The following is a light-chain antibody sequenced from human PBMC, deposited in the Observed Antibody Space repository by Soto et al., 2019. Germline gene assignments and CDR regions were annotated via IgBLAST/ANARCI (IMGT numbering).Light chain of an antibody. Sequence: EIVLTQSPATLSLSPGERATLSCRASQNVGTSLAWYQQKPGQAPSLLIYGASNRATGIPARFSGTGSGTDVTLTISSLEPEDVAVYYCQQSSNWPRLTFGGGTKVEIK. V-gene: IGKV3-11*01. CDR2: GAS. J-gene: IGKJ4*01. CDR1: QNVGTS. CDR3: QQSSNWPRLT.